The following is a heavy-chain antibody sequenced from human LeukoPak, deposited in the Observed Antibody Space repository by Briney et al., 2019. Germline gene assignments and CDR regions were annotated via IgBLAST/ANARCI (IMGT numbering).Heavy chain of an antibody. CDR1: GITLSNYG. Sequence: GGSLRLSCAVSGITLSNYGMSWVRQAPGKGLEWVSAISGSGGSTYYADSVKGRFTISRDNSKNTLYLQMNSLRAEDTAVYYCAKASTTVTTVDVFDYWGQGTLVTVSS. J-gene: IGHJ4*02. D-gene: IGHD4-17*01. CDR2: ISGSGGST. V-gene: IGHV3-23*01. CDR3: AKASTTVTTVDVFDY.